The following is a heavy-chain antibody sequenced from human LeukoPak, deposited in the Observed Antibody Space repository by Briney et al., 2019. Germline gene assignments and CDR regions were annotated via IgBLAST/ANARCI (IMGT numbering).Heavy chain of an antibody. V-gene: IGHV3-43*01. Sequence: PGGSLTLSCAASGFTFDDDTMHWVRQTPGGGLEWVCFITWKWHRTHYADYVTGRLTVSRDNSKDSLYLQMNSLRTEDTGLYHCASEVGYRSLGYLGQGTLVTVSS. J-gene: IGHJ4*02. CDR1: GFTFDDDT. CDR3: ASEVGYRSLGY. CDR2: ITWKWHRT. D-gene: IGHD3-3*01.